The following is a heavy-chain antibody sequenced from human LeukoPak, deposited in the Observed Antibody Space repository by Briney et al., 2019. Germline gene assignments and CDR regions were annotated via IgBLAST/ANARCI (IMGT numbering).Heavy chain of an antibody. J-gene: IGHJ3*02. D-gene: IGHD5-18*01. CDR2: IYYSGST. Sequence: SETLSLTCTVSGGSISSYYWSWIRQPPGKGLEWIGYIYYSGSTNYNPSLKSRVTISVDTSKNQFSLKLSSVTAADTAVYYCARRLQTNAFDIWGQGTMVTVSS. CDR1: GGSISSYY. CDR3: ARRLQTNAFDI. V-gene: IGHV4-59*08.